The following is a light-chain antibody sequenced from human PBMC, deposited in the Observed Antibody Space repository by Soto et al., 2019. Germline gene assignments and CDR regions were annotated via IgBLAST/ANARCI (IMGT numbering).Light chain of an antibody. CDR1: SSDVGAFNY. V-gene: IGLV2-14*03. CDR2: DVT. Sequence: QSALTQPASVSGSPGQSISISCLGTSSDVGAFNYVSWYQHHPGKAPQLIIYDVTSRPSGVSNRFSASKSGNTSSLTISGLKAEEEADYYCSSYTTRNTEVFGSGTTLTVL. J-gene: IGLJ1*01. CDR3: SSYTTRNTEV.